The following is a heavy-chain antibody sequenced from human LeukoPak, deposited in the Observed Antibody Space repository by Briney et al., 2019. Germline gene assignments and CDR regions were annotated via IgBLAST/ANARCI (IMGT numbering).Heavy chain of an antibody. CDR1: GGSFSGYY. J-gene: IGHJ4*02. CDR3: ARDSGYDYYFDY. CDR2: INHSGST. V-gene: IGHV4-34*01. Sequence: SETLSLTCAVYGGSFSGYYWSWIRQPPGKGLEWIGEINHSGSTNYNPSLKSRVTISVDTSKNQFSLQLSSVTPEDTAVYYCARDSGYDYYFDYWGQGSLVTVSS. D-gene: IGHD5-12*01.